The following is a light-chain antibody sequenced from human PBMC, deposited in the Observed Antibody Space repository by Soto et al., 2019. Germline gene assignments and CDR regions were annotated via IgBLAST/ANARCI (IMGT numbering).Light chain of an antibody. CDR1: QSVGSNY. Sequence: EVVLTQSPATLSLSPGERATVSCRASQSVGSNYLAWYQRKPGQAPRLLIYGASSRATGIPDRFSGSGSGTDFTLTISRLEPEDFSVYYCQQYATTPFTFGPGTKVDIK. J-gene: IGKJ3*01. V-gene: IGKV3-20*01. CDR3: QQYATTPFT. CDR2: GAS.